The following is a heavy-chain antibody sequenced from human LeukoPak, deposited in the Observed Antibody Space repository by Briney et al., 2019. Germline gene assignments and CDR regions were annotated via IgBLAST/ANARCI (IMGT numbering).Heavy chain of an antibody. CDR2: IRYDGSNK. CDR3: AKDQSTGWPYHFDY. D-gene: IGHD3-9*01. CDR1: GFTFSSYG. V-gene: IGHV3-30*02. J-gene: IGHJ4*02. Sequence: GVSLKLSCAASGFTFSSYGMHWVRQAPGKGLEWVAFIRYDGSNKYYADSVKGRFTISRDNSKNTLYLQMNSLRAEDTAVYYCAKDQSTGWPYHFDYWGQGTLVTVSS.